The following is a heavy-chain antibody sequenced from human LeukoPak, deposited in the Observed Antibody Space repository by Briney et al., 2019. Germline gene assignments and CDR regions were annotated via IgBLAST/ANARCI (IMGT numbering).Heavy chain of an antibody. J-gene: IGHJ4*02. CDR3: TRGAGWLIDY. Sequence: SETLSLTCTVSDGSISDYYRGWIRQPPGKGLEWIGYFHNSGTSTYNPSLKSRVTISADTSKNQFSLKLNSLTTADTAVYYCTRGAGWLIDYWGQGILVTVSS. V-gene: IGHV4-59*01. D-gene: IGHD3-16*01. CDR1: DGSISDYY. CDR2: FHNSGTS.